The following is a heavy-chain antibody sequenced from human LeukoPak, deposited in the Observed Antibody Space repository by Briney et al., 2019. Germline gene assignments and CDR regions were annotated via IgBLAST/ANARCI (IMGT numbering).Heavy chain of an antibody. J-gene: IGHJ4*02. CDR2: ISYDGSSK. CDR3: ARDDAPNMITFGGVIGLFDY. V-gene: IGHV3-30*04. CDR1: GFTFSSYA. D-gene: IGHD3-16*02. Sequence: PGRSLRLSCAASGFTFSSYAMHWVRQAPGKGLEWVAVISYDGSSKYYADSVKGRFTISRDNSKSTLYLQMNSLRAEDTAVYYCARDDAPNMITFGGVIGLFDYWGQGTLVTVSS.